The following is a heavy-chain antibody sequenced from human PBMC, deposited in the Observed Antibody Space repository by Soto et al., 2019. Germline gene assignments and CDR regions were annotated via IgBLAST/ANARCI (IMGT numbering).Heavy chain of an antibody. V-gene: IGHV3-23*01. CDR1: GFTFSSYA. Sequence: GSLRLSCAASGFTFSSYAMSWVRQAPGKGLEWVSAISGSGGSTYYADSVKGRFTISRDNSKNTLYLQMNSLRAEDTAVYYCAKTSYDSSGYYWDYYYGMDVWGQGTTVTVSS. CDR3: AKTSYDSSGYYWDYYYGMDV. CDR2: ISGSGGST. J-gene: IGHJ6*02. D-gene: IGHD3-22*01.